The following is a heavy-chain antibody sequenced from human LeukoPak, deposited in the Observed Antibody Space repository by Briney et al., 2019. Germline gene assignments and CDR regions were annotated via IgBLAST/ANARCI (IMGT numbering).Heavy chain of an antibody. CDR1: GGSFSGYY. Sequence: PSETLSLTCAVYGGSFSGYYWSWIRQPPGKRLEWIGEINHSGSTNYNPSLKSRVTISVNTSKNQFSLKLSSVTAADTAVYYCARGTGPLRAFDIWGQGTMVTVSS. V-gene: IGHV4-34*01. J-gene: IGHJ3*02. CDR2: INHSGST. CDR3: ARGTGPLRAFDI. D-gene: IGHD7-27*01.